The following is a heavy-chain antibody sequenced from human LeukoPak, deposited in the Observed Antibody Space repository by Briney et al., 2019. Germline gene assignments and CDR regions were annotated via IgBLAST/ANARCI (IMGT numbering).Heavy chain of an antibody. CDR2: ISDTDDST. CDR3: AKGPIPCSSTSCHRSAFDI. Sequence: GGSLRLSCAASGFTFSSYAMNWVRQAPGKGLEWVSSISDTDDSTYDADSVKGRFSISRDNSKNTLYLQMNSLRAEDTAMYYCAKGPIPCSSTSCHRSAFDIWGQGTMVTVSS. V-gene: IGHV3-23*01. CDR1: GFTFSSYA. J-gene: IGHJ3*02. D-gene: IGHD2-2*01.